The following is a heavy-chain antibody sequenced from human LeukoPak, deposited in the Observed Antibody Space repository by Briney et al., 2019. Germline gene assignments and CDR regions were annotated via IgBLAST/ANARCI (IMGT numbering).Heavy chain of an antibody. V-gene: IGHV4-61*02. J-gene: IGHJ5*02. CDR2: IYTSGST. CDR3: AREFDR. CDR1: GGSISSGSYY. Sequence: SETLSLTCTVSGGSISSGSYYWRWIRQPAGKGLEWIVRIYTSGSTNYNPSLKSRVTISVDTSKNQFSLKLSSVTAADTAVYYCAREFDRWGQGTLVTVSS.